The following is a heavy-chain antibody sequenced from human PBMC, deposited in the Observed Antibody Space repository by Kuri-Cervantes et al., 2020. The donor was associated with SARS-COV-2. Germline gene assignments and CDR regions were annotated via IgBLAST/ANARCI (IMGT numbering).Heavy chain of an antibody. Sequence: GESLKISCAASEFTFSGSAIHWVRHASGKGLEWVGRIRSKPNNYATAYTASVKGRFTISRDDSENTAYLQMNSLKTEDTAVYFCTSGPCSGGRCYYFFDYWGQGTLVTVSS. D-gene: IGHD2-15*01. J-gene: IGHJ4*02. CDR2: IRSKPNNYAT. V-gene: IGHV3-73*01. CDR1: EFTFSGSA. CDR3: TSGPCSGGRCYYFFDY.